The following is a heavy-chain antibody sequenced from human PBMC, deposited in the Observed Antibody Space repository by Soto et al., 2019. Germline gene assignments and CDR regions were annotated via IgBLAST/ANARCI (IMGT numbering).Heavy chain of an antibody. Sequence: SETLSLTCAVYGGSFSGYYWSWIRQPPGKGLEWIGEINHSGSTNYNPSLKSRVTISVDTSKNQFSLKLSSVTAADTAVYYCARGLRYYGSGSYYYYYYYGMDVWGQGTTVTVS. V-gene: IGHV4-34*01. D-gene: IGHD3-10*01. CDR1: GGSFSGYY. CDR3: ARGLRYYGSGSYYYYYYYGMDV. CDR2: INHSGST. J-gene: IGHJ6*02.